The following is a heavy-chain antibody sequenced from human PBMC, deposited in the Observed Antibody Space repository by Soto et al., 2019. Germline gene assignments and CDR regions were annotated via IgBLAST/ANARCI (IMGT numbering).Heavy chain of an antibody. D-gene: IGHD2-21*01. V-gene: IGHV3-11*06. CDR3: VRGGGGGQFDS. CDR2: ISPKSNYK. Sequence: GGSLRLSXEVSGFTFSDFYMSWIRQSPGKGLEWLSYISPKSNYKQYAESVKGRHTISRDNAKNSLSLQMNSLRVEDTAVYYCVRGGGGGQFDSWGQGTLVTVSS. CDR1: GFTFSDFY. J-gene: IGHJ4*02.